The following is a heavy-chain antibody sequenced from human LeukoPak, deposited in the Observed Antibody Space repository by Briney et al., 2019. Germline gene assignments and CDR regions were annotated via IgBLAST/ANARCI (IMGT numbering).Heavy chain of an antibody. CDR2: ISYDGSNK. CDR1: GFTFSSYG. Sequence: GRSLRLSCAASGFTFSSYGMHWVRQAPGKGLEWVAVISYDGSNKYYADSVKGRFTISRDNSKNTLYLQMNSLRAEDTAVYYCAREGRSLEWLYPFDYWGQGTLVTVSS. D-gene: IGHD3-3*01. J-gene: IGHJ4*02. V-gene: IGHV3-30*03. CDR3: AREGRSLEWLYPFDY.